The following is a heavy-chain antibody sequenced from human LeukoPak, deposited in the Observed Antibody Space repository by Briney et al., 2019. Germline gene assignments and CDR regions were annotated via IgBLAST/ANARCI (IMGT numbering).Heavy chain of an antibody. CDR1: GFTFSSYG. CDR3: AKDDATTYYYYGMDV. Sequence: PGGSLRLSCAASGFTFSSYGMHWVRQAPGKGLEWVAVISYDGSNKYYADSVKGRFTISRDNSKNTLYLQMNSLRAEDTAVYYCAKDDATTYYYYGMDVWGQGTTVTVSS. CDR2: ISYDGSNK. D-gene: IGHD1-14*01. J-gene: IGHJ6*02. V-gene: IGHV3-30*18.